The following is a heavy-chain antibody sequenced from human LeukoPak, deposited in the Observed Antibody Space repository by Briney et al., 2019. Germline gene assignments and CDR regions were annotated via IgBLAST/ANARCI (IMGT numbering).Heavy chain of an antibody. CDR2: IYPGDSDT. CDR3: ARHPGELQEADY. J-gene: IGHJ4*02. D-gene: IGHD1-26*01. CDR1: GYSFTSYW. Sequence: GASLKISCKASGYSFTSYWIGWVRQLPGKGLEWMGIIYPGDSDTRYSPSFQGQVTISADKSISTSYLQWSSLKASDTATYYCARHPGELQEADYWGQGTLVTVSS. V-gene: IGHV5-51*01.